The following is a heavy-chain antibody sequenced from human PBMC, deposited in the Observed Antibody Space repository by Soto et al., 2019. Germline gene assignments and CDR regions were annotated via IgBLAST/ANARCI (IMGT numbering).Heavy chain of an antibody. CDR3: AREGSGYDLYYGMDV. J-gene: IGHJ6*02. V-gene: IGHV1-69*13. D-gene: IGHD5-12*01. CDR1: GGTFSSYA. CDR2: IIPIFGTA. Sequence: SVKVSCKASGGTFSSYAISWVRQAPGQGLEWMGGIIPIFGTANYAQKFQGRVTITADESTSTAYMELSSLRSEDTAVYYCAREGSGYDLYYGMDVWGQGTTVTVSS.